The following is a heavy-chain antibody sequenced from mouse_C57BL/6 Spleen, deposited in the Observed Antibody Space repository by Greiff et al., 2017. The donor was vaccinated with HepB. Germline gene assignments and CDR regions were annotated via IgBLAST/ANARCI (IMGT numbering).Heavy chain of an antibody. CDR2: INPSSGNI. J-gene: IGHJ4*01. CDR1: GYTFTSYG. Sequence: QVQLQQSGAELVRPGASVKLSCKASGYTFTSYGISWVKQSPGQGLEWIGEINPSSGNIYYTETLKGKATLTADKSSSTAYMELRSLTSEDSAIYFCARVTDCEDTMAYWGQGTSVTVSS. V-gene: IGHV1-81*01. D-gene: IGHD2-12*01. CDR3: ARVTDCEDTMAY.